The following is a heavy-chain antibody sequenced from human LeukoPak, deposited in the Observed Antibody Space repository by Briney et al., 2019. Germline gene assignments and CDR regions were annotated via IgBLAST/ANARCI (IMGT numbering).Heavy chain of an antibody. Sequence: QTLSLTCAISGDSISNNSAAWNWIRQSPSRGLEWLARTCYRCKWYVNYAVSVQSRITINADTSKNQFSLHLNSVTPDDTAVYYCALGYSNTWYGGNWFDSWGQGTMVTVSS. V-gene: IGHV6-1*01. J-gene: IGHJ5*01. CDR2: TCYRCKWYV. CDR3: ALGYSNTWYGGNWFDS. CDR1: GDSISNNSAA. D-gene: IGHD6-13*01.